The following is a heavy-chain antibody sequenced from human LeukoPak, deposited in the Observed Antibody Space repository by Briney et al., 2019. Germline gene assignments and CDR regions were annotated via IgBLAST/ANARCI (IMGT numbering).Heavy chain of an antibody. CDR2: ISGSGSYI. D-gene: IGHD3-3*02. Sequence: GGSLRLSWAASGFSFSTYTMNWARQAPGKGLEWVSSISGSGSYIYYSDSVKGRFTISRDNAKNSLSLQMNSLRAEDTAIYYCASHFWNYYRIDYWGQGILVTVSS. J-gene: IGHJ4*02. CDR1: GFSFSTYT. V-gene: IGHV3-21*01. CDR3: ASHFWNYYRIDY.